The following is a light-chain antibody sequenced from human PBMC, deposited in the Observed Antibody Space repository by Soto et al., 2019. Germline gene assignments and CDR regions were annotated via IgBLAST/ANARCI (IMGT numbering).Light chain of an antibody. CDR2: KAS. Sequence: DIQMTQSPSSLSASVGDRVTITCRASQSISSYLNWYQQKPGKAPKLLIYKASTLKSGVPSRFSGSGSGTEFTLTISSLQPEDFATYYCQQVNVYPSTFGGGTKVDIK. CDR3: QQVNVYPST. V-gene: IGKV1-39*01. J-gene: IGKJ4*01. CDR1: QSISSY.